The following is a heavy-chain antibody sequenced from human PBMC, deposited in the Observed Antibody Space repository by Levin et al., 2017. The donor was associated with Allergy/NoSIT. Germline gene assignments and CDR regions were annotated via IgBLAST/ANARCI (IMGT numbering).Heavy chain of an antibody. V-gene: IGHV3-64*01. D-gene: IGHD2-21*01. CDR1: GFSFSGYA. CDR2: ISNDGGTT. Sequence: GGSLRLSCAASGFSFSGYAMHWIRQAPGKGLEYVSAISNDGGTTFYANSVKDRFTISRDNSMNTLYLQMGSLRVEDMAVYHCARVAVGDHFDYWRQGTLVTVSS. J-gene: IGHJ4*02. CDR3: ARVAVGDHFDY.